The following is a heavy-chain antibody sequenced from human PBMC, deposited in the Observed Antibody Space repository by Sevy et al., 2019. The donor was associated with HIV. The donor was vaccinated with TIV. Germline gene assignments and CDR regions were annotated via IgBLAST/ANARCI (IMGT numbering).Heavy chain of an antibody. CDR2: ISGSGDST. V-gene: IGHV3-23*01. CDR1: GFTFSNYA. D-gene: IGHD3-3*01. J-gene: IGHJ5*02. Sequence: GGSLRLSCAASGFTFSNYAMSWVRQAPGKGLEWVSTISGSGDSTYYADSVKGRFTVSRDNSKNTLYLQMNSLRADDTAVYYCAEGTLLRPFDPWGQGTLVTVSS. CDR3: AEGTLLRPFDP.